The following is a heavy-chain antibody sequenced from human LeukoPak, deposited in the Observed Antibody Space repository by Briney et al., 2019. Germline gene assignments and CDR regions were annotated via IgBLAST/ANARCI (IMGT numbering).Heavy chain of an antibody. CDR3: ASPPLDSSSWYEDSNYYFDY. CDR1: GGSFSGYY. CDR2: INHSGST. D-gene: IGHD6-13*01. J-gene: IGHJ4*02. V-gene: IGHV4-34*01. Sequence: SETLSLTCAVYGGSFSGYYWSWIRQPPGKGLEWIGEINHSGSTNYNPSLKSRVTISVDTPKNQFSLKLSSVTAADTAVYYCASPPLDSSSWYEDSNYYFDYWGQGTLVTVSS.